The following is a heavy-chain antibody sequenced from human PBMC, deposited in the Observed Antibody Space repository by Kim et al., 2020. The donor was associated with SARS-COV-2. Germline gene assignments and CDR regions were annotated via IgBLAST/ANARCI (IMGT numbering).Heavy chain of an antibody. CDR1: GFTFSAYA. CDR2: ISGSDGST. J-gene: IGHJ1*01. CDR3: AKHFGSSGSEFQH. D-gene: IGHD3-22*01. V-gene: IGHV3-23*01. Sequence: GGSLRLSCAASGFTFSAYAMSWVRQAPGKGLEWVSGISGSDGSTYYADSVKGRFIISRDNSKNTLQLQMNSLRAEDTAVYYCAKHFGSSGSEFQHWGQGTLVTVSS.